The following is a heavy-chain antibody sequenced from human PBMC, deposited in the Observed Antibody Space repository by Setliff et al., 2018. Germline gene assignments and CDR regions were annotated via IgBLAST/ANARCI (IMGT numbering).Heavy chain of an antibody. CDR1: GYTFTSYA. D-gene: IGHD2-2*01. CDR2: INAGNGNT. J-gene: IGHJ6*03. CDR3: ARDGFEIVVVPAAIYYYYYMDV. V-gene: IGHV1-3*01. Sequence: ASVKVSCKASGYTFTSYAMHWVRQAPGQRLEWMGWINAGNGNTKYSQKFQGRVAITRDTSASTAYMELRSLRSEDTAVYYCARDGFEIVVVPAAIYYYYYMDVWGKGTTVTVSS.